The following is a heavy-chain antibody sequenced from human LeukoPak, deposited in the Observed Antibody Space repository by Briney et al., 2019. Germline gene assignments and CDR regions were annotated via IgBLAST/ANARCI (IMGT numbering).Heavy chain of an antibody. CDR3: ARDREGATDFDY. CDR1: GYTFTGYY. CDR2: INPNSCGT. J-gene: IGHJ4*02. V-gene: IGHV1-2*02. D-gene: IGHD1-26*01. Sequence: ASVKVSCKASGYTFTGYYMHWVRQAPGQGLEWMGWINPNSCGTNYAQKFQGRVTMTRDTSISTAYMELSRLRSDDTAVYYCARDREGATDFDYWGQETLVTVSS.